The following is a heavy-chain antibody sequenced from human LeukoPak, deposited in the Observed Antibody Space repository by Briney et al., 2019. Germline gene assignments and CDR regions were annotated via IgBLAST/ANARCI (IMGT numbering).Heavy chain of an antibody. D-gene: IGHD3-10*01. CDR3: ARGSGSYYFFDY. CDR1: GFTFSSYA. V-gene: IGHV3-23*01. J-gene: IGHJ4*02. CDR2: ISGSGGST. Sequence: HPGGSLRLSCAASGFTFSSYAMSWVRQAPGKGLEWVSAISGSGGSTKYADSVKGRFTISRDNSKNTVYLQMNSLRAEDTAVYYCARGSGSYYFFDYWGQGTLVTVSS.